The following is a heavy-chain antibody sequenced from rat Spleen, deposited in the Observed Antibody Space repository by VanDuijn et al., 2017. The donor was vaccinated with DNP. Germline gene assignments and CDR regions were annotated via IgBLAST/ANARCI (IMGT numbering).Heavy chain of an antibody. Sequence: EVQLVESGGDLVQSGRSLKVSCAASGFTFSDYNMAWVLQAPTKGLEWVASISYDGGSTYYRDSVKGRFTISRDNAKSTLYLQMESLRSEDTATYYCAKVPRGARAMDAWGQGTSVTVSS. CDR1: GFTFSDYN. J-gene: IGHJ4*01. CDR2: ISYDGGST. V-gene: IGHV5-20*01. CDR3: AKVPRGARAMDA. D-gene: IGHD1-11*01.